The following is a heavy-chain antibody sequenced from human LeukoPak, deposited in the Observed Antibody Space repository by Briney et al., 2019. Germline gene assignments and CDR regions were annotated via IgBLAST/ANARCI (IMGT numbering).Heavy chain of an antibody. CDR3: ASLITIFGVVTPGAFDI. V-gene: IGHV4-39*01. CDR2: IYYSGST. D-gene: IGHD3-3*01. J-gene: IGHJ3*02. Sequence: SETLSLTCTVSGGSISSSSYYWGWIRQPPGKGLGWIGSIYYSGSTYYNPSLKSRVTISVDTSKNQFSLKLSSVTAADTAVYYCASLITIFGVVTPGAFDIWGQGTMVTVSS. CDR1: GGSISSSSYY.